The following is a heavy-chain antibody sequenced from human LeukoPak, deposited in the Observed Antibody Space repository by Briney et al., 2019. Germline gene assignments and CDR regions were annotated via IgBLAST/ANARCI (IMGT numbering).Heavy chain of an antibody. CDR2: IKQDGSKK. D-gene: IGHD5-24*01. CDR1: GLTFRNFW. J-gene: IGHJ4*02. V-gene: IGHV3-7*04. Sequence: GGSLRLSCAASGLTFRNFWMCWVRQAPGKGLGWVANIKQDGSKKSYVDSVKGRFTISRDNAKNSLYLQMNSLRAEDTAIYYCTRVGYIDEGIDYWGQGTLVTVSS. CDR3: TRVGYIDEGIDY.